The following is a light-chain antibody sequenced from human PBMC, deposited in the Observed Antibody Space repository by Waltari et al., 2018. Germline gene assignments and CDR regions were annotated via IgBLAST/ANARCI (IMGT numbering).Light chain of an antibody. J-gene: IGLJ2*01. CDR3: QVWDSSSDHHVV. CDR2: YDS. V-gene: IGLV3-21*01. CDR1: NIGDKS. Sequence: SYVMTQTPSLSVAPGKTARITCGGNNIGDKSVQWSQQKPGQAPVLVIYYDSDRPSDIPERFSGSNSGNRATLTISRVEAGDEADYYCQVWDSSSDHHVVFGGGTKLTVL.